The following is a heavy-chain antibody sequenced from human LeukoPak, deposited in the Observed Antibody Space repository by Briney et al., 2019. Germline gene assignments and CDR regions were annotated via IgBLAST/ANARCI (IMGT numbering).Heavy chain of an antibody. CDR2: ISAIDSTT. Sequence: GGSLRLSCAASGFTFSNYEMSWVRQAPGKGLEWVSYISAIDSTTYYADSVKGRFTISRDNAKNPLYLQMNSLRVEDTAVYHCARGLPNSNWPHWFDPWGQGTLVTVSS. J-gene: IGHJ5*02. D-gene: IGHD6-13*01. V-gene: IGHV3-48*03. CDR1: GFTFSNYE. CDR3: ARGLPNSNWPHWFDP.